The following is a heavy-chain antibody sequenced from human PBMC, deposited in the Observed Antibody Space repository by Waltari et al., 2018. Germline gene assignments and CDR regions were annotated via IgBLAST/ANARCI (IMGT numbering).Heavy chain of an antibody. CDR1: GFTFSRFW. D-gene: IGHD1-1*01. J-gene: IGHJ6*03. V-gene: IGHV3-7*01. Sequence: EVQLVESGGGLVQPGGSLRLACAASGFTFSRFWMSWVRQAPGKGLEWVAKRKEDGSEKHYGDSVKGRFTISRDNAKNSLYLQMNILEAEDTAVYYCARDENWNYYYMDVWGKGTAVTVSS. CDR3: ARDENWNYYYMDV. CDR2: RKEDGSEK.